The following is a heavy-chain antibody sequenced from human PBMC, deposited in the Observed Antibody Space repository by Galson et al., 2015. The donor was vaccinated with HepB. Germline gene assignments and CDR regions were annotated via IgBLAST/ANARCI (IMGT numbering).Heavy chain of an antibody. CDR1: GGSISGGGYH. CDR2: IYNSGSP. CDR3: ARGKLVKYYFDF. J-gene: IGHJ4*02. V-gene: IGHV4-31*03. D-gene: IGHD6-6*01. Sequence: LSLTCTVSGGSISGGGYHWNWIRRIPGKGLEWIGYIYNSGSPYYNPSLKSRVTISVDMKNQFSLKLSSVTAADTAVYYCARGKLVKYYFDFWGLGTLVTVSS.